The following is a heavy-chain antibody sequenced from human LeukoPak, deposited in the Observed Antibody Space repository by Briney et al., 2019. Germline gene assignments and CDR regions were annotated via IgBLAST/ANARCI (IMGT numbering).Heavy chain of an antibody. CDR2: ITGSGGDT. D-gene: IGHD6-19*01. V-gene: IGHV3-23*01. CDR1: GFTFSSYA. J-gene: IGHJ6*02. Sequence: GGSLRPSCAASGFTFSSYAMSWVRQAPGKGLEWVSSITGSGGDTFYADSVKGRFTISRDNSKNTLYLQMYSLRGDDTAIYYCAKDLSGGRFYYGLDVWGQGTTVTVSS. CDR3: AKDLSGGRFYYGLDV.